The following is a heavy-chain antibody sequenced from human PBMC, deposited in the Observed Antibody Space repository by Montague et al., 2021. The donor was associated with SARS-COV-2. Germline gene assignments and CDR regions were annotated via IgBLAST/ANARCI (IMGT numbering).Heavy chain of an antibody. CDR2: ISSDGSIT. D-gene: IGHD6-13*01. CDR1: GFTFSGYT. V-gene: IGHV3-74*01. J-gene: IGHJ6*02. Sequence: SLRLSCAASGFTFSGYTMHWVRQAPGKGLMWVSRISSDGSITSYADSVKGRFAISRDNAKDTLSLQMHSLRADDTAVYYCARVGRQQLVRLSGMDVWGQGTTVTVSS. CDR3: ARVGRQQLVRLSGMDV.